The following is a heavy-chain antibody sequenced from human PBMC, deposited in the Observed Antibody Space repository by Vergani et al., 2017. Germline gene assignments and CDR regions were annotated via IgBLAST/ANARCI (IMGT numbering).Heavy chain of an antibody. D-gene: IGHD2-2*01. CDR1: GYSFTSYW. Sequence: EVQLVLSGAEVKTPGESLTISCKVSGYSFTSYWIGWVRQMPGKGLEWMGIIYPGDSDTRYSPSVQGQVTISADKSISTGYLQWSSLKASDTAMYYCARHPLAVPDPKGAFDIWGQGTMVTVSS. CDR2: IYPGDSDT. J-gene: IGHJ3*02. CDR3: ARHPLAVPDPKGAFDI. V-gene: IGHV5-51*01.